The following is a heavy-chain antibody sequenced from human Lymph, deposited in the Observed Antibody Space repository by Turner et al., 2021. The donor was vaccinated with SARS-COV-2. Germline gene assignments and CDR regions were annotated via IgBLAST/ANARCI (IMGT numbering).Heavy chain of an antibody. CDR3: ARLPIARGYSGYDFYYFDY. D-gene: IGHD5-12*01. Sequence: EVQLVQSGAEVKKPGESLKISCKGSGYSFPTYWIGWVRQMPGKGLEWMGIIYPGDSDTRYSPSFQGQVTISADKSISTAYLQWSSLKASDTAMYYCARLPIARGYSGYDFYYFDYWGQGTLVIVSS. CDR1: GYSFPTYW. CDR2: IYPGDSDT. J-gene: IGHJ4*02. V-gene: IGHV5-51*01.